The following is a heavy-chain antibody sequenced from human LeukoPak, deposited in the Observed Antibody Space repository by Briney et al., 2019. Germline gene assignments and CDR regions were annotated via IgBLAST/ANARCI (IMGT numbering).Heavy chain of an antibody. CDR3: AAKSYYDSSGYLKTPYYFDY. V-gene: IGHV1-58*02. D-gene: IGHD3-22*01. J-gene: IGHJ4*02. CDR2: IVVGSGNT. Sequence: GASVKVSCKASGFTSTSSAMQWVRQARGQRLEWIGWIVVGSGNTNYAQKFQERVTITRDMSTSTAYMELSSLRSEDTAVYYCAAKSYYDSSGYLKTPYYFDYWGQGTLVTVSS. CDR1: GFTSTSSA.